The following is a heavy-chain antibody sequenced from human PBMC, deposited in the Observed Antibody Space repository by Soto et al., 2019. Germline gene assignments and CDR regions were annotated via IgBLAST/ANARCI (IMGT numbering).Heavy chain of an antibody. CDR2: INAGNGNT. CDR3: VRDFSGQPGQH. V-gene: IGHV1-3*01. CDR1: GYTFTSYA. D-gene: IGHD3-3*01. J-gene: IGHJ1*01. Sequence: GASVKVSCKASGYTFTSYAMHWVRQAPGQRLEWMGWINAGNGNTKYSQKFQGRFTISRDNAKDSLYLQMSSLRAEDTAVYYCVRDFSGQPGQHWGQGTLVTVSS.